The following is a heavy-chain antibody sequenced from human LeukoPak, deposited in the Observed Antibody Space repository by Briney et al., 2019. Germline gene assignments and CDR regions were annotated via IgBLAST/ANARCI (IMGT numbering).Heavy chain of an antibody. V-gene: IGHV1-2*06. D-gene: IGHD3-3*01. CDR1: GYAFTGYY. Sequence: GASVKVSCKTSGYAFTGYYIHWVRRALGQGLEWMGRINPNNGGTNHAQKFQGRVTMTRDTSISTAYMELSRLRSDDTAMYYCARGQRITIFGVVYFDYWGQGTLVTVSS. CDR3: ARGQRITIFGVVYFDY. J-gene: IGHJ4*02. CDR2: INPNNGGT.